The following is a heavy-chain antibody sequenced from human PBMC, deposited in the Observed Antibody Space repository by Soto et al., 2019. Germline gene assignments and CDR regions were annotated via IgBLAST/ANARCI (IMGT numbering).Heavy chain of an antibody. D-gene: IGHD2-15*01. Sequence: SETLSLTCTVSGGSISSSSYYWGWIRQPPGKGLEWIGSIYYSGSTYYNPSLKSRVTISVDTSKNQFSLKLSSVTAADTAVYYCARCYCSGGSCYFYYYYYMDVWGEGTTVTVSS. CDR2: IYYSGST. CDR1: GGSISSSSYY. J-gene: IGHJ6*03. CDR3: ARCYCSGGSCYFYYYYYMDV. V-gene: IGHV4-39*01.